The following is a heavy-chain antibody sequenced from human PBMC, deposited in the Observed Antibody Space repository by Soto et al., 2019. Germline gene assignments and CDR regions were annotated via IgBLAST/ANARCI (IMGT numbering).Heavy chain of an antibody. J-gene: IGHJ6*02. CDR2: ISGSCDST. Sequence: EVRLMESGGGVVQPGGSLRLSCAASGFTFSSYALNWVRQAPGKGLEWVSAISGSCDSTFYADSIKGRFSVSRDNSKNTLFLQMNSLRAEDTAVYYCASIDSSGWRDYFCAMDVWGQGTMVTVSS. V-gene: IGHV3-23*01. D-gene: IGHD6-19*01. CDR3: ASIDSSGWRDYFCAMDV. CDR1: GFTFSSYA.